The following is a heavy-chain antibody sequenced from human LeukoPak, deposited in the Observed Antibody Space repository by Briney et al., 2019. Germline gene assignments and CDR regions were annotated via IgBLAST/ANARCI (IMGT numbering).Heavy chain of an antibody. D-gene: IGHD2-2*01. J-gene: IGHJ3*02. CDR1: GGSISSGDYY. CDR2: IYYSGST. CDR3: ARRGATWTYCSSTSCQPGAFDI. V-gene: IGHV4-30-4*08. Sequence: SETLSLTCTVSGGSISSGDYYWSWIRQPPGKGLEWIGYIYYSGSTYYNPSLKSRVTISVDTSKNQFSLKLSSVTAADTAVYYCARRGATWTYCSSTSCQPGAFDIWGQGTMVTVSS.